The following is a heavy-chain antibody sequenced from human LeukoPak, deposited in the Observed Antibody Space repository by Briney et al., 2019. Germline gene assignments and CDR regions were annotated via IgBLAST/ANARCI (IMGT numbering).Heavy chain of an antibody. CDR3: ARDIGYCSGGSCHGNAFDI. CDR2: IYYSGST. V-gene: IGHV4-59*01. D-gene: IGHD2-15*01. Sequence: PSETLSLTCTVSGGSISSYYWSWIRQPPGKGLEWIGYIYYSGSTNYNPSLKSRVTISVDTSKNQFSLKLSSVTAADTAVYYCARDIGYCSGGSCHGNAFDIWGQGTMVTVSS. CDR1: GGSISSYY. J-gene: IGHJ3*02.